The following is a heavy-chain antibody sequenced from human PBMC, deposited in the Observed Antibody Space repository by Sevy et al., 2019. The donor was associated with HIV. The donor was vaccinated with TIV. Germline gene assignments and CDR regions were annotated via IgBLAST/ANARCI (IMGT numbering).Heavy chain of an antibody. CDR2: ISGSGGRT. CDR1: GFTFTSYA. CDR3: AKPTSYVYGSSSDPLPSSRNDY. D-gene: IGHD3-10*01. Sequence: GGSLRLSCAASGFTFTSYAMSWVRQAPGKGLEWVSAISGSGGRTYYAASVKGRFTISRDNSKNTLNLQMNSQRAEDTAIYYCAKPTSYVYGSSSDPLPSSRNDYWGQGTLVTVSS. J-gene: IGHJ4*02. V-gene: IGHV3-23*01.